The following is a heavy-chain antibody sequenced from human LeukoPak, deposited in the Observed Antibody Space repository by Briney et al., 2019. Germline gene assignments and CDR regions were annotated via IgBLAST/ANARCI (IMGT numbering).Heavy chain of an antibody. J-gene: IGHJ6*03. V-gene: IGHV3-23*01. CDR3: AKDLTGTGYYYYYMDV. Sequence: SVKGRFTISRDNSKNTLYLQMNSLRAEDTAVYYCAKDLTGTGYYYYYMDVWGKGTTVTVSS. D-gene: IGHD1-20*01.